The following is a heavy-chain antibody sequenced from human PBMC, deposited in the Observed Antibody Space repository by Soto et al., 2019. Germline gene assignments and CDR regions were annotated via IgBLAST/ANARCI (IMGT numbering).Heavy chain of an antibody. CDR3: AKDSRSGYSSGGATEYFQH. J-gene: IGHJ1*01. Sequence: EVQLLESGGGLVQPGGSLRLSCAASGFTFSSYAMSWVRQAPGKGLEWVSAISGSGGSTYYADSVKGRFTISRDNSKNTLYLQMNSLRAEDTAVYYCAKDSRSGYSSGGATEYFQHWGQGTLVTVSS. D-gene: IGHD6-25*01. V-gene: IGHV3-23*01. CDR2: ISGSGGST. CDR1: GFTFSSYA.